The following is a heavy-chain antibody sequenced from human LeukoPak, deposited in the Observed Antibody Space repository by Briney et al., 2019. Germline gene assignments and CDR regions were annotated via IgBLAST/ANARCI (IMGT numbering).Heavy chain of an antibody. D-gene: IGHD4-17*01. V-gene: IGHV3-23*01. CDR1: GFTFSSYA. Sequence: PGGSLRLSCAASGFTFSSYAMSWVRQAPGKGLEWVSVISGGGGSTYYADSVKGRFTISRDISKNTVYLQMNSLRAEDTAVYYCARAGGSTVSHSDYWGHGTLVTVSS. J-gene: IGHJ4*01. CDR3: ARAGGSTVSHSDY. CDR2: ISGGGGST.